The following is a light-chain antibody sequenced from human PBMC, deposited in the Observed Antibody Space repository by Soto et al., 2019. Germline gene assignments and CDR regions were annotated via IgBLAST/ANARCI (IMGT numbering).Light chain of an antibody. Sequence: EIVLTQSPGTLSLSPGERATLSCRASQSVSSSYLAWYQQKPGQAPRLLIYDASRRATGIPARFSGSGSGADFTLTISSLQPDDFATYYCQQYNSYSFGQGTKVDIK. J-gene: IGKJ1*01. CDR2: DAS. CDR3: QQYNSYS. V-gene: IGKV3-20*01. CDR1: QSVSSSY.